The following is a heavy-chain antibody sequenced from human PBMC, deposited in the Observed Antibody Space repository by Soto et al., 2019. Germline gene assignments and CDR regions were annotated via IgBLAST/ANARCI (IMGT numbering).Heavy chain of an antibody. J-gene: IGHJ6*02. Sequence: EAQMEESGGGLIQPGGSMRLSCAASGFSVSAYYMTWVRQAPGTGLEWLSNIYRGGTIYYSDSVKGRFTISRDDSRNTLYLHMTNLRAEDTAVYHCARGDCGGTSCREFPQPNGMDVWGPGTTVTVSS. CDR3: ARGDCGGTSCREFPQPNGMDV. CDR2: IYRGGTI. D-gene: IGHD2-21*01. CDR1: GFSVSAYY. V-gene: IGHV3-53*01.